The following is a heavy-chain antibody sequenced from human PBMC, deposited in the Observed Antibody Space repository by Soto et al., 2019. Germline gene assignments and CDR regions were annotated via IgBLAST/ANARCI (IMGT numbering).Heavy chain of an antibody. D-gene: IGHD6-13*01. CDR1: GGSISSSSYY. Sequence: PSETLSLTCTVSGGSISSSSYYWGWIRQPPGKGLEWIGSIYYSGSTYYNPSLKSRVTISVDTSKNQFSLKLSSVTAADTAVYYFSNFGAPAGSSDYWGQGTLVTVSA. CDR3: SNFGAPAGSSDY. CDR2: IYYSGST. V-gene: IGHV4-39*01. J-gene: IGHJ4*02.